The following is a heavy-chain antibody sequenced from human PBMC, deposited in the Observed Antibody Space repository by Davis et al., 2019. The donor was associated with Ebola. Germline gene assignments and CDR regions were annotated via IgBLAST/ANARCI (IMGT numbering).Heavy chain of an antibody. J-gene: IGHJ4*02. D-gene: IGHD4-17*01. CDR2: INHSGST. CDR1: GGSFSGYY. V-gene: IGHV4-34*01. Sequence: PSETLSLTCAVYGGSFSGYYWSWIRQPPGKGLEWIGKINHSGSTNYNPSLKSRVTISVDTSKNQFSLKLSSVTAADTAVYYCARLCDGDYADYWGQGTLVTVSS. CDR3: ARLCDGDYADY.